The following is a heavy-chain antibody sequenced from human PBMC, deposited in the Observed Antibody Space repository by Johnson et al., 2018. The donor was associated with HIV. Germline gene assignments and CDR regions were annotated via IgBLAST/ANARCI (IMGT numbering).Heavy chain of an antibody. CDR2: INWNGGST. J-gene: IGHJ3*01. CDR3: AKYDRFAFDV. CDR1: GFTFDDYG. V-gene: IGHV3-20*04. Sequence: VQLVESGGGVVQPGRSLRLSCAASGFTFDDYGMSWVRQAPGKGLEWVSGINWNGGSTGYADSVKGRFTISRDNAKNSLYLQMNNLRAEDTAVYFCAKYDRFAFDVWGQGTMVTVSS. D-gene: IGHD3-16*01.